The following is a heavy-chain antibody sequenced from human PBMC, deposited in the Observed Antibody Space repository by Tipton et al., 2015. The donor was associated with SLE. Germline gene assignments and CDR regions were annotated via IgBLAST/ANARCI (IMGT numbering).Heavy chain of an antibody. CDR1: GDSFSSGSSS. CDR3: ARDTCSGGSCYYDPAFDI. J-gene: IGHJ3*02. Sequence: TLSLTCTVSGDSFSSGSSSWNWVRQPAGKGLEWIGYIYYSGSTNYNPSLKSRVTISVDTSKNQFSLKLTSVTAAETAVYYCARDTCSGGSCYYDPAFDIWGGGRMVIVAS. CDR2: IYYSGST. D-gene: IGHD2-15*01. V-gene: IGHV4-61*10.